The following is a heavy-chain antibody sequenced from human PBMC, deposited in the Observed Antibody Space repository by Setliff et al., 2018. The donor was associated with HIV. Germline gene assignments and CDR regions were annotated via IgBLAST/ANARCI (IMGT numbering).Heavy chain of an antibody. CDR3: ARPRGSYDFSNWFDP. CDR2: IHYSGST. V-gene: IGHV4-39*01. Sequence: SETLSLTCTVYGGFIKNSNYYWGWIRQPPGKGLEWIGNIHYSGSTYYNPSLKSRVTISVDTSKNQFSLKLSSVTAADRAVYYCARPRGSYDFSNWFDPWGQGTQVTVSS. CDR1: GGFIKNSNYY. J-gene: IGHJ5*02. D-gene: IGHD3-3*01.